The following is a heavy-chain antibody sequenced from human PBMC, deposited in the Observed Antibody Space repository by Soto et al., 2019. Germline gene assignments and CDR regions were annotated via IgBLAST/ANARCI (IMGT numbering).Heavy chain of an antibody. CDR3: SRAGILTTPYYFDY. CDR2: IRNKANSFTT. V-gene: IGHV3-72*01. D-gene: IGHD2-21*01. CDR1: GFTFSDHY. Sequence: EVQLVESGGVLVQPGRSLRLSCAAFGFTFSDHYMDWVRQAPGKGLEWVGRIRNKANSFTTEYVASMKGRFTISRDDSKNLLFLQMYSLKTEDTAVYYCSRAGILTTPYYFDYWGQGTLVTVSS. J-gene: IGHJ4*01.